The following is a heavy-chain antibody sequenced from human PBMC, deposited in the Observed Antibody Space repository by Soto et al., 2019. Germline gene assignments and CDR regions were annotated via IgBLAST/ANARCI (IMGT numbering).Heavy chain of an antibody. D-gene: IGHD3-16*02. CDR2: ISGSGGST. CDR3: AREWREPYDYVWGSYRQ. J-gene: IGHJ4*02. CDR1: GFTFSSYA. V-gene: IGHV3-23*01. Sequence: EVQLLESGGGLVQPGGSLRLSCAASGFTFSSYAMSWVRQAPGKGLEWVSAISGSGGSTYYADSVKGRFTISRDNSKNTLYLQMNSLRAEDTAVYYCAREWREPYDYVWGSYRQWGQGTLVTVSS.